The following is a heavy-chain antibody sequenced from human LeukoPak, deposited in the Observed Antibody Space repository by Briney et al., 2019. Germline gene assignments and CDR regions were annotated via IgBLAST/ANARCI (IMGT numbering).Heavy chain of an antibody. CDR3: AKDRELPYFDT. D-gene: IGHD1-7*01. J-gene: IGHJ4*02. Sequence: GGSLRLSCVASGFTLSSYAVNWVRQAPGKGLEWVSGIGGSGDFKYYADSVKGRFTISRDNSKNTLYLQMNSLRVEDTAVYYCAKDRELPYFDTWGQGTLVTVSS. CDR2: IGGSGDFK. CDR1: GFTLSSYA. V-gene: IGHV3-23*01.